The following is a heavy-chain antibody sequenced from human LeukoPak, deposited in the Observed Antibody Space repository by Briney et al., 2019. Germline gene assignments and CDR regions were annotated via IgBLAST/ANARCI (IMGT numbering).Heavy chain of an antibody. CDR2: ISNTGSTT. CDR3: ARVRGSYSVDY. Sequence: NTGGSLRLSCAASGFTFSDYYMSWIRQAPGKGLEWVSYISNTGSTTHYADSVKGRFTISRDNAKNSLHLQMNSLRAEDTAVYYCARVRGSYSVDYWGQGTLVTVSS. V-gene: IGHV3-11*04. J-gene: IGHJ4*02. CDR1: GFTFSDYY. D-gene: IGHD1-26*01.